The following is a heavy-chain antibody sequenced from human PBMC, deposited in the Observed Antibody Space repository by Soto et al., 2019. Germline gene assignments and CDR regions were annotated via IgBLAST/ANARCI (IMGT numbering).Heavy chain of an antibody. Sequence: QEQLVQSGAEVKKPGSSVKVSCEASGGTFRSSAVNWVRQAPGQGLEWMGRIIPILGSPDYAQKFEGRVKMTTDESRSTAFMELSSVRSEDTAVYYCTRIVYIGYDCESVCAFDLWGQGTMVTVSS. CDR2: IIPILGSP. CDR3: TRIVYIGYDCESVCAFDL. CDR1: GGTFRSSA. J-gene: IGHJ3*01. V-gene: IGHV1-69*01. D-gene: IGHD5-12*01.